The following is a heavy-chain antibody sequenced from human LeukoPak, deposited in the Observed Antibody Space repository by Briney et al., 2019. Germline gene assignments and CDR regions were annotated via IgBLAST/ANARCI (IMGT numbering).Heavy chain of an antibody. CDR1: GFTVSSNY. CDR3: ASGKETSMAQGY. J-gene: IGHJ4*02. D-gene: IGHD5-18*01. V-gene: IGHV3-53*01. Sequence: GGSLRLSCAVSGFTVSSNYLTWVCQAQGKGLEWVSVIYSGGSIYYADSVKGRFTISRDISKNTVDLQLNSLRAEDTAVYYCASGKETSMAQGYWGQGTLVTVSS. CDR2: IYSGGSI.